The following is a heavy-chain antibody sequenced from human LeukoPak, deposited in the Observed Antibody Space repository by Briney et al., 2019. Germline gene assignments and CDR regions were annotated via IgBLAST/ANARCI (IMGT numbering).Heavy chain of an antibody. J-gene: IGHJ4*02. D-gene: IGHD6-19*01. CDR2: IYGGGST. CDR1: GYTFTSYG. V-gene: IGHV3-53*01. Sequence: ASVKVSCKASGYTFTSYGISWVRQAPGKGLEWVSVIYGGGSTYYADSVKGRFTISRDTPKNTLYLQMNSLRVEDTAVYYCASWPVGWYGEDSWGQGTLVTVSS. CDR3: ASWPVGWYGEDS.